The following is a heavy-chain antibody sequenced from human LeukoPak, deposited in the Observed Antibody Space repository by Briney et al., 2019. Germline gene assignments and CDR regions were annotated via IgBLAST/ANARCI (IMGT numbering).Heavy chain of an antibody. J-gene: IGHJ3*02. CDR1: GFTFSSYS. D-gene: IGHD3-22*01. CDR2: ISGSGGST. V-gene: IGHV3-23*01. Sequence: GGSLRLSCAASGFTFSSYSMNWVRQAPGKGLEWVSAISGSGGSTYYADSVKGRFTISRDNSKNTLYLQMNSLRAEDTAVYYCAKSSGYYLDAFDIWGQGTMVTVSS. CDR3: AKSSGYYLDAFDI.